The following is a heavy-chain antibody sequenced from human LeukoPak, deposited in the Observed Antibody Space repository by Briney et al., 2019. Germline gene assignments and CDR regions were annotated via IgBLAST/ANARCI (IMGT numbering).Heavy chain of an antibody. CDR3: ARDGTVATNWFDP. Sequence: SETLSLTCTVSGCSVSSYYWSWIRQPPGKGLGWIGYIKSSGSSNYNPALKSRVTISMDTSKNQFSLRLNSVTAANTAVYYCARDGTVATNWFDPWGQGTLVTVSS. J-gene: IGHJ5*02. V-gene: IGHV4-59*02. D-gene: IGHD5-12*01. CDR2: IKSSGSS. CDR1: GCSVSSYY.